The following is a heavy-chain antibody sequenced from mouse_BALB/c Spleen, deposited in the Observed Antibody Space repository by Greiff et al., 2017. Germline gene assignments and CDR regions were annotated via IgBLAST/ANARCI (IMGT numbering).Heavy chain of an antibody. CDR1: GYTFTDYY. V-gene: IGHV1-77*01. Sequence: VQLVESGAELARPGASVKLSCKASGYTFTDYYINWVKQRTGQGLEWIGEIYPGSGNTYYNEKFKGKATLTADKSSSTAYMQLSSLTSEDSAVYFCARRDYYGSGGYFDVWGAGTTVTVSS. CDR3: ARRDYYGSGGYFDV. J-gene: IGHJ1*01. CDR2: IYPGSGNT. D-gene: IGHD1-1*01.